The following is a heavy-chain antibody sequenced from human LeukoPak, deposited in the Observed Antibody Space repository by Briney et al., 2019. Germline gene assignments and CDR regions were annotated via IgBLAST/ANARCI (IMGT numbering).Heavy chain of an antibody. CDR2: IYSGGST. Sequence: GGSLRLSCAASGFTVSSNYMSWVRQAPGKGLEWVSVIYSGGSTYYADSVKGRFTISRDNSKNTLYLQMNSLRAEDTAVYYCARQERGYYSDSSGYYYNLYWFFDLWGRGTLVTASS. CDR3: ARQERGYYSDSSGYYYNLYWFFDL. CDR1: GFTVSSNY. V-gene: IGHV3-66*04. D-gene: IGHD3-22*01. J-gene: IGHJ2*01.